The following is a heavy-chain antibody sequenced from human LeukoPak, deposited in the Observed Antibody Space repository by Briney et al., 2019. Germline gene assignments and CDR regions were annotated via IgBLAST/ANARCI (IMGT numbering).Heavy chain of an antibody. V-gene: IGHV4-38-2*02. J-gene: IGHJ6*03. CDR2: IYHSGST. CDR3: ARVSGYDWDDYYYYMDV. CDR1: GYSISSGYY. D-gene: IGHD5-12*01. Sequence: KASETLSLTCTVSGYSISSGYYWGWIRQPPGKGLEWIGSIYHSGSTYYNPSLKSRVTISVDTSKNQFSLKLSSVTAADTAVYYCARVSGYDWDDYYYYMDVWGKGTTVTVSS.